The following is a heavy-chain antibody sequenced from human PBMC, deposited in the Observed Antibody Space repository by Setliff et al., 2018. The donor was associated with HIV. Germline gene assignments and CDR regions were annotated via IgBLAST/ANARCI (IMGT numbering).Heavy chain of an antibody. J-gene: IGHJ6*03. CDR1: GYTFTDYC. CDR2: INPSSGGT. Sequence: ASVKVSCKASGYTFTDYCVHWVRQAPGQGLEWMGWINPSSGGTNYAQTFQGRVTMTRNTSISTAYMELSSLRSEDTAVYYCARREQYYDFWSGYYTRAHYYMDVWGKGTTVTVSS. CDR3: ARREQYYDFWSGYYTRAHYYMDV. D-gene: IGHD3-3*01. V-gene: IGHV1-2*02.